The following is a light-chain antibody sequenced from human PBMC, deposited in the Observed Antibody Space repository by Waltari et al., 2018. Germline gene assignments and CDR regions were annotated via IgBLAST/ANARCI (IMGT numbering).Light chain of an antibody. V-gene: IGLV2-23*01. CDR3: CSYAGGTTYV. CDR1: NSDVGNYNV. J-gene: IGLJ1*01. CDR2: EAS. Sequence: QPALTQPASVSGSPGQSITLSCTGTNSDVGNYNVVSCYQQYPGKAPNFIIYEASEGPPGVSNRFSCSKSGNTAALTISWRQAEDEADYYCCSYAGGTTYVFGTGTKVTVL.